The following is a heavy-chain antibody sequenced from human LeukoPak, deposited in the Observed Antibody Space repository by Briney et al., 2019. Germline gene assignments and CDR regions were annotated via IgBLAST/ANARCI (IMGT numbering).Heavy chain of an antibody. V-gene: IGHV1-2*06. Sequence: ASVKVSCKASGYTFTGYYMHWVRQAPGQGLEWMGRINPNSGSTNFAQEFQGRVTMTRDTSITTAYMELSRLISDDTAVYYCTRESATAVLGRPDQSFDNWGQGTLVTVSS. D-gene: IGHD2-15*01. CDR1: GYTFTGYY. J-gene: IGHJ4*02. CDR3: TRESATAVLGRPDQSFDN. CDR2: INPNSGST.